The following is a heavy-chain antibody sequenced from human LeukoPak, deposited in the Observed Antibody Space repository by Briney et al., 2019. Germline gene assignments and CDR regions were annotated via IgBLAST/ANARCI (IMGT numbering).Heavy chain of an antibody. Sequence: GGSLRLSCAASGFTFSSYEMSWVRQAPGKGLEWVGRIKSKTDGGTTDYAAPVKGRFTISRDDSRNTLYLQMNSLKTEDTAVYYCTTPHGGDRGGYDYWGQGTLVTVSS. CDR1: GFTFSSYE. J-gene: IGHJ4*02. V-gene: IGHV3-15*01. D-gene: IGHD3-10*01. CDR2: IKSKTDGGTT. CDR3: TTPHGGDRGGYDY.